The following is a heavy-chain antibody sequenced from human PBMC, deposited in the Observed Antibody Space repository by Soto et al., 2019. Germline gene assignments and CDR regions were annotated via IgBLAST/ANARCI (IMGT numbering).Heavy chain of an antibody. J-gene: IGHJ4*02. V-gene: IGHV3-23*01. CDR2: ISGSGGST. D-gene: IGHD1-26*01. CDR1: GFTFSSYA. Sequence: EVQLLESGGGWVQPGGSLRLSCAASGFTFSSYAMNWVRQAPGKGLEWVSVISGSGGSTYYADSVKGRFSISRDSSKATVYRQMYSLRAEDTAVYYCAKRGSGSSFAYWGPGTLVTVSS. CDR3: AKRGSGSSFAY.